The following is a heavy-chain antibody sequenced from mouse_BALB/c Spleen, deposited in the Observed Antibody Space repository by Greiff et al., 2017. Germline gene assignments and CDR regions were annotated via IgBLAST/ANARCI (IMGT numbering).Heavy chain of an antibody. CDR1: GFTFTDYY. V-gene: IGHV7-3*02. J-gene: IGHJ4*01. Sequence: EVQLVESGGGLVQPGGSLRLSCATSGFTFTDYYMSWVRQPPGKALEWLGFIRNKANGYTTEYSASVKGRFTISRDNSQSILYLQMNTLRAEDSATYYCARDNWVSMDYWGQGTSVTVSS. CDR2: IRNKANGYTT. D-gene: IGHD4-1*01. CDR3: ARDNWVSMDY.